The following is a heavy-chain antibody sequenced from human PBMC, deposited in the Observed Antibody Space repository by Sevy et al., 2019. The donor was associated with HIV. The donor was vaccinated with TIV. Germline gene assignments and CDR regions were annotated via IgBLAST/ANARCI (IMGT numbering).Heavy chain of an antibody. CDR3: AKAHADCSGGTCYTAHYYYDMDV. J-gene: IGHJ6*02. Sequence: GGSLRLSCAASGFTFSSYAMHWVRQAPGKGLEWVAVISYDGSNKYYADSVKGRFTISRDNSKNTLYLQMNSLRAEDTAVYYCAKAHADCSGGTCYTAHYYYDMDVWGRGATVTVSS. D-gene: IGHD2-15*01. CDR2: ISYDGSNK. CDR1: GFTFSSYA. V-gene: IGHV3-30-3*01.